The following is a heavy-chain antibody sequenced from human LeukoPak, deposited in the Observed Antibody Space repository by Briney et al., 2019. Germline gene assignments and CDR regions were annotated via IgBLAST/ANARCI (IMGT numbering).Heavy chain of an antibody. Sequence: ASVKVSCKASGGTFSSYAISWVRQAPGQGLEWMGGIIPIFGTANYAQKFQGRVMITADESTSTAYMELSSLRSEDTAVYYCARSDSSSWYGQYYFDYWGQGTLVTVSS. CDR2: IIPIFGTA. CDR3: ARSDSSSWYGQYYFDY. J-gene: IGHJ4*02. D-gene: IGHD6-13*01. V-gene: IGHV1-69*01. CDR1: GGTFSSYA.